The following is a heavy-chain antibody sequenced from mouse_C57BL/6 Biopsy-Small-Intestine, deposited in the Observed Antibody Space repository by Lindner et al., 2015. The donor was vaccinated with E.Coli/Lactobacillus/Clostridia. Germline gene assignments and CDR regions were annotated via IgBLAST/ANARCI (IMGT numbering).Heavy chain of an antibody. V-gene: IGHV1-82*01. CDR1: GYAFSSSW. J-gene: IGHJ2*01. Sequence: QLQESGPELVKPGASVKISCKASGYAFSSSWMNWVKQRPGKGLEWIGRIYPGDGDTNYNGKFKGKATLTTDKSSSTAYMQLSSLTSEDSAVYFCARLDGYYRYFDYWGQGTTLTVSS. D-gene: IGHD2-3*01. CDR3: ARLDGYYRYFDY. CDR2: IYPGDGDT.